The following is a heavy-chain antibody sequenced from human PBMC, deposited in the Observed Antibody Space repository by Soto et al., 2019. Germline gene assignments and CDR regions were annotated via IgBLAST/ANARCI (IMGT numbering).Heavy chain of an antibody. CDR1: GFTFSTYS. D-gene: IGHD2-15*01. CDR3: ARGLGYCSGGSCYSDY. Sequence: GGSLRLSCAASGFTFSTYSMNWARQAPGKGLEWVSYISSSSSTIYYADSVKGRFTISRDNAKNSLYLQMNSLRDDDTAVYYCARGLGYCSGGSCYSDYWGQGTLVTVSS. CDR2: ISSSSSTI. V-gene: IGHV3-48*02. J-gene: IGHJ4*02.